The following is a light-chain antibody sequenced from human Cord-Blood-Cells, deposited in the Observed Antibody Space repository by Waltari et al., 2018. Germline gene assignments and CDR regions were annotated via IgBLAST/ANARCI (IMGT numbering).Light chain of an antibody. CDR2: EVS. V-gene: IGLV2-14*01. CDR1: SSDVGGYNY. CDR3: SSYTSSSTYV. J-gene: IGLJ1*01. Sequence: QSALTQSASVSGSPGQSLTISCTGTSSDVGGYNYVSWYQQHPGKAPKLMIYEVSNRPSGVSNRFSGSKSGNTASLTISGLQAEDEADYYCSSYTSSSTYVFGTGTKVTVL.